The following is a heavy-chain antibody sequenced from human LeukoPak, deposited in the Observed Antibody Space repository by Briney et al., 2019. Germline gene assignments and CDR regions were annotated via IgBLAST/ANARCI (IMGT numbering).Heavy chain of an antibody. V-gene: IGHV4-34*01. CDR2: INHGGST. CDR1: GGSFSGYY. J-gene: IGHJ6*03. CDR3: ARVPSYYYYYMDV. Sequence: PSETLSLTCAVYGGSFSGYYWSWIRQPPGKGLEWIGEINHGGSTNYNPSLKSRVTISVDTSKNQFSLKLSSVTAADTAVYYCARVPSYYYYYMDVWGKGTTVTVSS.